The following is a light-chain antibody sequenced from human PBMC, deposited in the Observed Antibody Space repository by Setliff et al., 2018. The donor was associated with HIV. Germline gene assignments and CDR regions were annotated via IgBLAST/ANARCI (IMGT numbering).Light chain of an antibody. V-gene: IGLV2-14*01. Sequence: QSVLAQPAPVSGSPGQSITISCTGTSSDVGGYNYVSWYQQYPGKAPKLMIYEVNNRPSGVSNRFSGSKSGNTASLTISGLQAEDEADYYCTSYASSSTLYVFGTGTKVTVL. CDR1: SSDVGGYNY. J-gene: IGLJ1*01. CDR3: TSYASSSTLYV. CDR2: EVN.